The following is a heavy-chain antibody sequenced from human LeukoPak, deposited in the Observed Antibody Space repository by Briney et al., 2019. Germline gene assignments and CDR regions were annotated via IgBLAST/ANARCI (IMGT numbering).Heavy chain of an antibody. CDR3: ATVGYSSGWYAEYFQH. CDR1: GYTLTELS. CDR2: FDPEDGET. Sequence: ASVKVSCKVSGYTLTELSMHWVRQAPGKGLEWMGGFDPEDGETIYAQKFQGRVTMTEDTSTDTAYMELSSLRSEDTAVYYCATVGYSSGWYAEYFQHWGQGTLVTVSS. D-gene: IGHD6-19*01. V-gene: IGHV1-24*01. J-gene: IGHJ1*01.